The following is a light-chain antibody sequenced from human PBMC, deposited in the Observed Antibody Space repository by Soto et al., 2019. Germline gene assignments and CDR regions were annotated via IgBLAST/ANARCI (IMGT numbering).Light chain of an antibody. J-gene: IGLJ2*01. Sequence: QSVLTPPPSASVTPGQRVTISCSGTSSNIGNNYVCSYQQLPGAAPKILIYRNNHRPSAVPDRLSGCNSGTSASLAISGLRSDDDADYYCAAWDDSRSGVVFGGGTKLPVL. CDR3: AAWDDSRSGVV. V-gene: IGLV1-47*01. CDR2: RNN. CDR1: SSNIGNNY.